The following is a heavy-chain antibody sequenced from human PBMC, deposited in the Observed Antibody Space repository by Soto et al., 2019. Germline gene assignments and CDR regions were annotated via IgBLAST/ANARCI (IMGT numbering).Heavy chain of an antibody. J-gene: IGHJ6*02. CDR1: GGSITSSGYS. CDR2: IYHTGTT. D-gene: IGHD3-10*01. V-gene: IGHV4-30-2*01. CDR3: ARELLMLRAPGGMDX. Sequence: LSLPCAVSGGSITSSGYSWTWIRQPPGKGLECIGYIYHTGTTYYNPSLNSLLTISLDMSNNHFSLKLTSVKAAETAVYLCARELLMLRAPGGMDXWGQGTMLTAS.